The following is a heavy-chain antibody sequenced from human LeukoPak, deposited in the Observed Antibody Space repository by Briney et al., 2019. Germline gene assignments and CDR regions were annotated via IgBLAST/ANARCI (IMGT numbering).Heavy chain of an antibody. V-gene: IGHV3-23*01. Sequence: PGGSLRLSCVGSGFTFSSYALTWVRQAPGKGLEWVSSVGGSGDVTSYADSVKGRFSMSRDNPKNTLYLQMDSLRAEDTAMYYCGRDPNGNYVGAFDFWGQGTLVTVSS. CDR3: GRDPNGNYVGAFDF. D-gene: IGHD4-17*01. CDR1: GFTFSSYA. CDR2: VGGSGDVT. J-gene: IGHJ3*01.